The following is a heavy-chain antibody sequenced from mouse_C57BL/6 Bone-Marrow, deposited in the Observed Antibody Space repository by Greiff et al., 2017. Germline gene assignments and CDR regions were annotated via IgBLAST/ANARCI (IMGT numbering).Heavy chain of an antibody. V-gene: IGHV2-2*01. J-gene: IGHJ4*01. D-gene: IGHD1-1*01. Sequence: VQLQQSGPGLVQPSQSLSITCTVSGFSLTSYGVHWVRQSPGKGLEWLGVIWSGGSTDYNAAFISRLSISKDNSKSQVFFKMNSLQADDTAIYYCGRNSYYYGGYAMDYWGQGTSVTVSS. CDR1: GFSLTSYG. CDR3: GRNSYYYGGYAMDY. CDR2: IWSGGST.